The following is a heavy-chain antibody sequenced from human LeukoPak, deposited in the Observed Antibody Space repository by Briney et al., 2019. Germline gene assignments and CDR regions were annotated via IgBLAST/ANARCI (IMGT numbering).Heavy chain of an antibody. CDR3: AKDIRGSGGSCYDY. CDR1: GFIFSSYA. D-gene: IGHD2-15*01. J-gene: IGHJ4*02. V-gene: IGHV3-23*01. Sequence: PGGSLRLSCAASGFIFSSYAMSWVLQAPGNGLGWVSAIRGLGGCTYYADSVQGRFTISRDNPKNAPYLQMNSLTAEDTAVYYCAKDIRGSGGSCYDYWGQGTLVTVSS. CDR2: IRGLGGCT.